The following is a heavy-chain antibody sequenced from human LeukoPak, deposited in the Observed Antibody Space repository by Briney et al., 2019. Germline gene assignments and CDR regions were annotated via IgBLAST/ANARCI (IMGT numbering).Heavy chain of an antibody. V-gene: IGHV4-34*01. Sequence: SETLSLTCAVYGGSFSGYYWSWIRQPPGKGLEWIGEINHSGSTNYNPSLKSRVTISVDTSKNQFSLKLSSVTAADTAVYHCARRTMVRGVIRVDYWGQGTLVTVSS. CDR3: ARRTMVRGVIRVDY. CDR1: GGSFSGYY. J-gene: IGHJ4*02. D-gene: IGHD3-10*01. CDR2: INHSGST.